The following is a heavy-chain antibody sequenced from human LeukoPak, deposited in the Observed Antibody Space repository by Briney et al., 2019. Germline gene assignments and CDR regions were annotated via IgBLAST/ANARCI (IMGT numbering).Heavy chain of an antibody. CDR3: ARALNYDFWSGYQNDPK. V-gene: IGHV3-66*01. D-gene: IGHD3-3*01. Sequence: GGSLRLSCAASGFTVSSNYMSWVRQAPGKGLEWVSVIYSGGSTYYADSVKGRFTISRDNSKNTLYLQMNSLRAEDTAVYYCARALNYDFWSGYQNDPKWGQGTLVTVSS. J-gene: IGHJ4*02. CDR1: GFTVSSNY. CDR2: IYSGGST.